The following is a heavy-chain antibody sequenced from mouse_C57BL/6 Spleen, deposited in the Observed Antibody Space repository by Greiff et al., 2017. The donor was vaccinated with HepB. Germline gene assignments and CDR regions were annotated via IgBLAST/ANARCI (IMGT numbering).Heavy chain of an antibody. Sequence: EVKLVESEGGLVQPGRSMKLSCTASGFTFSDYYMAWVRQVPEKGLEWVANINYDGSSTYYLDSLKSRFIISRDNAKNILYLQMSSLKSEDTATYYCARDGSSYYWYFDVWGTGTTVTVSS. J-gene: IGHJ1*03. CDR3: ARDGSSYYWYFDV. CDR2: INYDGSST. D-gene: IGHD1-1*01. CDR1: GFTFSDYY. V-gene: IGHV5-16*01.